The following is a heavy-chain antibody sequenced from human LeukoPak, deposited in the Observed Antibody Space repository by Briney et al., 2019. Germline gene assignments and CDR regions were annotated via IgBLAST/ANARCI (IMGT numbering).Heavy chain of an antibody. CDR2: ISYDGSNK. CDR1: GFTFSSSG. Sequence: PGGSLRLSCEASGFTFSSSGMHWVRQAPGKGLEWVAVISYDGSNKYYADSVKGRFTISRDNSKNTLYLQMSSLRAEDTAVYYCAKVGGLFHHFDYWGQGTLVTVSS. J-gene: IGHJ4*02. V-gene: IGHV3-30*18. CDR3: AKVGGLFHHFDY. D-gene: IGHD3-16*01.